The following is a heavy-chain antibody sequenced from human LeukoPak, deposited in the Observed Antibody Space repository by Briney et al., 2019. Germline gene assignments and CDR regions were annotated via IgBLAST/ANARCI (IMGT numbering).Heavy chain of an antibody. CDR1: GFTFTRFD. J-gene: IGHJ4*02. V-gene: IGHV3-13*01. Sequence: GGSLRLSCVASGFTFTRFDMHWVRQPPGKSLKWVSSIGATGDSYSMESVEGRFTISRDDVANSLHLQMSSLRADDTAVYYCAKGAAYSTTGRPYYFDYWGQGILVTVSS. CDR3: AKGAAYSTTGRPYYFDY. D-gene: IGHD2/OR15-2a*01. CDR2: IGATGDS.